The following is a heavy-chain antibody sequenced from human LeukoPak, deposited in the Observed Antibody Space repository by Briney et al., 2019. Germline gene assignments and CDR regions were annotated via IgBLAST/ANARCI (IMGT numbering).Heavy chain of an antibody. CDR2: IKQDGSEK. D-gene: IGHD3-10*02. CDR3: AELGITMIGGV. J-gene: IGHJ6*04. V-gene: IGHV3-7*01. CDR1: GFTFSSCG. Sequence: GGTLRLSCAASGFTFSSCGMSWVRQAPGEGLEWVANIKQDGSEKYYVDSVKGRFTISRDNAKNSLYLQMNSLRADDTAVYYWAELGITMIGGVWGKGTTVTISS.